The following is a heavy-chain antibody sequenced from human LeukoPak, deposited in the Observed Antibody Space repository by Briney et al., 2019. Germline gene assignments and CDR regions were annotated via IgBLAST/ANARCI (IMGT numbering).Heavy chain of an antibody. Sequence: GRSLRLSCAASGFTFSNYPMHWVRQAPGKGLEWLTVISYDGTNKYYADSVKGRFSISRDNSKNTLYLQMNSLRAEDTAVYYCAKEGRGGIAAAGKYFDYWGQGTLVTVSS. CDR1: GFTFSNYP. J-gene: IGHJ4*02. D-gene: IGHD6-13*01. CDR3: AKEGRGGIAAAGKYFDY. CDR2: ISYDGTNK. V-gene: IGHV3-30*04.